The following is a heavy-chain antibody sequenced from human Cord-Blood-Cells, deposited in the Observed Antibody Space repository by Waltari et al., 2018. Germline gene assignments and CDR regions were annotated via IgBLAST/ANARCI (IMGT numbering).Heavy chain of an antibody. Sequence: QVQLVESGGGVVQPVRSLSLSCAASGFTFSRYGMHWVRQAPGKGLEWVAVISYDGSNKYYADSVKSRFTISRDNSKNTLYLQMNSLRAEDTAVYYCAKSLTGGEGDAFDIWGQGTMVTVSS. CDR3: AKSLTGGEGDAFDI. J-gene: IGHJ3*02. D-gene: IGHD7-27*01. CDR1: GFTFSRYG. CDR2: ISYDGSNK. V-gene: IGHV3-30*18.